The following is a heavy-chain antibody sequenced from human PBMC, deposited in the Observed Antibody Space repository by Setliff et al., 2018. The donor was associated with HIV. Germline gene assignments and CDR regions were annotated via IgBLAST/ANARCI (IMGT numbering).Heavy chain of an antibody. CDR1: GFTFSSYA. CDR3: AKGDSSSGYYWARFDY. D-gene: IGHD3-22*01. V-gene: IGHV3-23*01. CDR2: ISDSGGST. J-gene: IGHJ4*02. Sequence: PGGSLRLSCAASGFTFSSYAMSWVRQAPGKGLEWVSGISDSGGSTYYGDSVKGRFTISRDNSKNTLYLQMNSLRAEDTAVYYCAKGDSSSGYYWARFDYWGQRTLVTVSS.